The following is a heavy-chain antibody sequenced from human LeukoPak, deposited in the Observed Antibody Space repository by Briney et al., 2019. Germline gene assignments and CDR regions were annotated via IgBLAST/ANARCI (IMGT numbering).Heavy chain of an antibody. CDR2: ISYDGSNK. V-gene: IGHV3-30*04. Sequence: GGSLRLSCAASGFTFSSYAMHWVRQAPGKGLEWVAVISYDGSNKYYADSVKGRFTISRDNSKNTLYLQMNSLRAEDTAVYYCAREPNYGDYAVDYWGHGTLVTVSS. CDR1: GFTFSSYA. CDR3: AREPNYGDYAVDY. J-gene: IGHJ4*01. D-gene: IGHD4-17*01.